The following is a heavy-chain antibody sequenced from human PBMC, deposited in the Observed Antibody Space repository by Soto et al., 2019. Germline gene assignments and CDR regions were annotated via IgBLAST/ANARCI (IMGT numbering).Heavy chain of an antibody. CDR1: GFTFSHYA. CDR3: AKENIVVVTSGDFDY. V-gene: IGHV3-23*01. D-gene: IGHD2-21*02. CDR2: ISGSADST. Sequence: DVQLLETGGGSVQPGGSLRLSCAASGFTFSHYAMSWVRQAPGKGLEWVSAISGSADSTYYADSVKGRFTISRDNSKNTLFLQIDSLRAEDTAVYYCAKENIVVVTSGDFDYWGQGTLVTVSS. J-gene: IGHJ4*02.